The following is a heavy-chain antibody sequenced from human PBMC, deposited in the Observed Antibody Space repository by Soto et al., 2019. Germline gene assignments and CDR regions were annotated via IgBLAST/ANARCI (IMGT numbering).Heavy chain of an antibody. CDR1: GFTFSSYA. CDR3: ARGRSSSFTSPLDY. D-gene: IGHD6-6*01. Sequence: ASVKVSCKASGFTFSSYAISWVRQSPGQGVEWMGGIIPIFGTANYAQRFQGRGTITADKSTTTAYLELSRMSSEDTAVYYCARGRSSSFTSPLDYWGQGTLVTVSS. V-gene: IGHV1-69*06. J-gene: IGHJ4*02. CDR2: IIPIFGTA.